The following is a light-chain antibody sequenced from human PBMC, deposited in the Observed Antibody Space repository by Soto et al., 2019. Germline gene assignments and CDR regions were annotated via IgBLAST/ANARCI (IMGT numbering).Light chain of an antibody. CDR1: QSISSW. CDR3: QQYNDNWT. Sequence: DIQMTQSPSTLSAYVGDRVIITCRASQSISSWLAWYQQKPGQAPKLLIYKASTLQSGVPSRFSGSGSGTEFTLAISSLQPDDSATYYCQQYNDNWTFGQGTKV. V-gene: IGKV1-5*03. CDR2: KAS. J-gene: IGKJ1*01.